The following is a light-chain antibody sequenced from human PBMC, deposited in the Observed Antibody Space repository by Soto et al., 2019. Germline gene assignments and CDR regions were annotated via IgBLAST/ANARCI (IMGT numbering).Light chain of an antibody. CDR2: EGS. CDR3: CSYAGSSTFE. V-gene: IGLV2-23*03. Sequence: QSALTQPASVSRSPGQSITISCTGTSSDVGSYNLVSWYQQHPGKAPKLMIYEGSKRPSGVSNRFSGSKSGNTASLTISGLQAEDETDYYCCSYAGSSTFEFGGGTKVTVL. CDR1: SSDVGSYNL. J-gene: IGLJ3*02.